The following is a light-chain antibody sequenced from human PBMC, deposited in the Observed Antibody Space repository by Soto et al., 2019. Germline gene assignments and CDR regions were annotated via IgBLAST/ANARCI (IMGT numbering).Light chain of an antibody. CDR3: QQSYSAPLT. V-gene: IGKV1-39*01. CDR1: QSISSS. CDR2: GAS. Sequence: DIQMSQSPSSLSASVRDRVAITCRASQSISSSLNWYQQKPGKAPKVLIFGASSLQSGVPSRFSGSGSGTDFTLTISSLQPEDFATYYCQQSYSAPLTFGGGTKVEIK. J-gene: IGKJ4*01.